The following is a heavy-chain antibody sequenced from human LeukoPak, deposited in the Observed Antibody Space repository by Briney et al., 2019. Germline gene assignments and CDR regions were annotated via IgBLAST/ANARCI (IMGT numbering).Heavy chain of an antibody. CDR1: GFTFSSYA. CDR3: AKDRKGYYGSGSWYYFDY. V-gene: IGHV3-30*02. Sequence: PGGSLRLSCAASGFTFSSYAMHWVRQAPGKGLEWVAFIRYDGSNKYYADSVKGRFTISRDNSKNTLYLQMNSLRAEDTAVYYCAKDRKGYYGSGSWYYFDYWGQGTQVTVSS. CDR2: IRYDGSNK. J-gene: IGHJ4*02. D-gene: IGHD3-10*01.